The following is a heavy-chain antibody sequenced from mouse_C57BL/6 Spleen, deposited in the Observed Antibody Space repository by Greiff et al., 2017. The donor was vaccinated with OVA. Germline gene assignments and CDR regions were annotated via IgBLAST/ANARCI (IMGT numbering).Heavy chain of an antibody. J-gene: IGHJ3*01. V-gene: IGHV6-3*01. CDR3: TEGSPFAY. Sequence: EVKLEESGGGLVQPGGSMKLSCVASGFTFSNYWMNWVRQSPEKGLEWVAQIRLKSDNYATHYAESGKGRFTISRDDSKSSVYLQMNNLSAEDTGIYYCTEGSPFAYWGQGTLVTVSA. CDR1: GFTFSNYW. CDR2: IRLKSDNYAT.